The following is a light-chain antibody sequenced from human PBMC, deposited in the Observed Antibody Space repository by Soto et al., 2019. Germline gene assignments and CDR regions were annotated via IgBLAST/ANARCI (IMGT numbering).Light chain of an antibody. Sequence: QSVLTQPASVSGSPGQSITISCTGTSSDVGAYNFVSWYRQHPGNAPKLIIYEVSNRPSGVSDRFSGSKSGNTASLTISGLQAEDEADYYCSSFTTSNTWMFGGGTKVTVL. V-gene: IGLV2-14*01. CDR3: SSFTTSNTWM. CDR2: EVS. CDR1: SSDVGAYNF. J-gene: IGLJ3*02.